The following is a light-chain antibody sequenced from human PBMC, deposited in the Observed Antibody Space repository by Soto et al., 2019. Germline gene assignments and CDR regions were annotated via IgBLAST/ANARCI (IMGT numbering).Light chain of an antibody. Sequence: ELTQPPSVSVAPGQTARITCGGNNIGRKSVHWYQQKPGQAPLLVVYDDSDRPSGIPERFSGSNSANTATLTISRVEAGDEADYYCQVWDSSSDHVVFGGGTKLTVL. V-gene: IGLV3-21*02. CDR2: DDS. CDR3: QVWDSSSDHVV. J-gene: IGLJ2*01. CDR1: NIGRKS.